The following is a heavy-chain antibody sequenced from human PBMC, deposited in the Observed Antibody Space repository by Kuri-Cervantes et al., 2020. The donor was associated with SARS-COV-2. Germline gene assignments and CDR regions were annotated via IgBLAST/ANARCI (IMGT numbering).Heavy chain of an antibody. V-gene: IGHV1-2*02. CDR1: GYTFTGYY. CDR2: INPNSGGT. J-gene: IGHJ6*02. Sequence: GESLKISCKASGYTFTGYYMHWVRQAPGQGLEWMGWINPNSGGTNYAQKLQGRVTMTTDTSTSIAYMELRSLRSDDTAIYYCAGGFDYGDYPYYYGMDVWGQGTTVTVSS. CDR3: AGGFDYGDYPYYYGMDV. D-gene: IGHD4-17*01.